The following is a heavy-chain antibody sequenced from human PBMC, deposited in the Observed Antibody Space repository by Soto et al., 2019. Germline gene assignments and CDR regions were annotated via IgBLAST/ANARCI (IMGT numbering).Heavy chain of an antibody. J-gene: IGHJ2*01. Sequence: EVQLLESGGGLVQPGGSLRLSCAASGFTFSSYAMNWVRQAPGKGLEWVSVISGSGGSTYYADAVKGRFTISRDNSKXXXXXXXXXXXXXXXXXXXXXXXXXGWYFDLWGRGTLVTVSS. CDR3: XXXXXGWYFDL. V-gene: IGHV3-23*01. CDR2: ISGSGGST. CDR1: GFTFSSYA.